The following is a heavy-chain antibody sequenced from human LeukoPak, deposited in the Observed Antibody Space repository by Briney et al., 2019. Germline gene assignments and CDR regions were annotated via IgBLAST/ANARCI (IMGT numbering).Heavy chain of an antibody. D-gene: IGHD6-13*01. Sequence: PAEALSLTCTAPGYSISSGYYWGWIRQPPGKGREWIGSIYHSGSTYYNPSLKSRVTISVDTSKNQFSLRLSSVTAADTAVYYCVRDGYSSSWYWFDPWGQGTLVTVSS. J-gene: IGHJ5*02. CDR2: IYHSGST. V-gene: IGHV4-38-2*02. CDR3: VRDGYSSSWYWFDP. CDR1: GYSISSGYY.